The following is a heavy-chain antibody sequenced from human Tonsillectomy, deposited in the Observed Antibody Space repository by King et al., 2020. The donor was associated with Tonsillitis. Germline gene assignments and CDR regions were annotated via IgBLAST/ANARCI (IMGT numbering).Heavy chain of an antibody. V-gene: IGHV3-53*01. Sequence: VQLVESGGGLIQPGGSLRLSCAASWVTVSSNYMSWVRQAPGKGLEWVSVIYRGGNTYYADSVKGRFTISRDNSKNTLFFQMNRLRAEDTAIYYCAGGQLGIVDYWGQGTLVTVSS. CDR3: AGGQLGIVDY. CDR2: IYRGGNT. CDR1: WVTVSSNY. J-gene: IGHJ4*02. D-gene: IGHD7-27*01.